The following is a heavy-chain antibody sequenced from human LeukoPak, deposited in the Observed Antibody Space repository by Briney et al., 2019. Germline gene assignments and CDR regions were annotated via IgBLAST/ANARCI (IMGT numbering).Heavy chain of an antibody. V-gene: IGHV5-51*01. D-gene: IGHD2-15*01. J-gene: IGHJ4*02. CDR3: ARRGYCSGGSCNFDY. Sequence: GESLKISCKGSGYSFTSYWIGWVRQMPGKGLEWMGIIYPGDSDTRYSPSFQGQVTISADKSISTAYLQWSSLKASDTATYYCARRGYCSGGSCNFDYWGQGTLVTVSS. CDR2: IYPGDSDT. CDR1: GYSFTSYW.